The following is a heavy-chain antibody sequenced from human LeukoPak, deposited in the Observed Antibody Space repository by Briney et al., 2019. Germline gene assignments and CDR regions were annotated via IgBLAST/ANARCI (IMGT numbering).Heavy chain of an antibody. CDR3: ARDTAEMPKQFSV. CDR1: GFTFSSYA. Sequence: GGSLRLSCAASGFTFSSYAMHWVRQAPGKGLEWVAVISYDGSNKYYADSVKGRFTISRDNSKNTLYLQMNSLRAEDTAVYYCARDTAEMPKQFSVWGQGTLVTVSS. CDR2: ISYDGSNK. V-gene: IGHV3-30-3*01. J-gene: IGHJ4*02. D-gene: IGHD5-24*01.